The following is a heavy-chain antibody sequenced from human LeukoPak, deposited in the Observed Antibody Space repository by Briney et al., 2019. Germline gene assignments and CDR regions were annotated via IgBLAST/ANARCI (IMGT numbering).Heavy chain of an antibody. CDR3: AKPREDYYGSGSYYFDY. D-gene: IGHD3-10*01. J-gene: IGHJ4*02. CDR1: GFIFSSYA. Sequence: PGGSLRLSCAASGFIFSSYAMSWVRQAPGKGLEWVSSISGSGGSTYYADSVKGRFTISRDNSKNTLNLQMNSLRAEDTAVYYCAKPREDYYGSGSYYFDYWGQGTLVTVSS. V-gene: IGHV3-23*01. CDR2: ISGSGGST.